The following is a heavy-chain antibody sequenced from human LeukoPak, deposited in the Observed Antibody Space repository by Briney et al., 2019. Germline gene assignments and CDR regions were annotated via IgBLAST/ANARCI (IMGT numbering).Heavy chain of an antibody. CDR2: MIAGNGNT. V-gene: IGHV1-3*01. J-gene: IGHJ4*02. CDR3: ARDTSHRGHTYSSSWTGLLDY. CDR1: GYTFTTYP. D-gene: IGHD6-13*01. Sequence: ASVKVSCKASGYTFTTYPMHWVRQAPGQGLEWMGWMIAGNGNTKYSQNLQGRVSFTRDTAASTAYMELSGLRSEDTAVYYCARDTSHRGHTYSSSWTGLLDYWGQGTLVTVSS.